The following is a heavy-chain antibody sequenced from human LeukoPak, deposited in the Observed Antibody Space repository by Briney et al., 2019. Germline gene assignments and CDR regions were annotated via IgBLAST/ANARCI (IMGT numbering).Heavy chain of an antibody. D-gene: IGHD5-12*01. CDR2: LYYDGST. V-gene: IGHV4-31*03. CDR1: GGSINSGYY. J-gene: IGHJ4*02. Sequence: SETLSLTCTVSGGSINSGYYWSWIRQHPGKGLQWIGYLYYDGSTDYNPSLKSRVTISVDTSKNQFYLKLSSVTAADTAVYYCARESEWLLSRGFDHWGQGTLVTVSS. CDR3: ARESEWLLSRGFDH.